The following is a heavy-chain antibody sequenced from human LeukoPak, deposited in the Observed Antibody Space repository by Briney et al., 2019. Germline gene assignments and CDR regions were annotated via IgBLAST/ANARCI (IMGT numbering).Heavy chain of an antibody. CDR2: ISSNGGST. CDR1: GFTFSIYA. J-gene: IGHJ4*02. Sequence: GGSLRLSCAASGFTFSIYAMHWVRQAPGKGLEYFSAISSNGGSTYYANSVKGRFTISRDNSKNTLYLQMGSLRAEDMAVYYCARSAGYNDFDYWGQGTPVTVSS. D-gene: IGHD5-24*01. V-gene: IGHV3-64*01. CDR3: ARSAGYNDFDY.